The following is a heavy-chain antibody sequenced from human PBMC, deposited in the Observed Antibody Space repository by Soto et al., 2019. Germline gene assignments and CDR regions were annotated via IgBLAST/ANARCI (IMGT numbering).Heavy chain of an antibody. V-gene: IGHV3-33*01. D-gene: IGHD2-21*02. J-gene: IGHJ6*02. CDR1: GFTFSSYG. Sequence: PGGSLRLSCAASGFTFSSYGMHWVRQAPGKGLEWVAVIWYDGSNKYYADYVKGRFTISRDNSKNTLYLQMNSLRAEDTAVYYCARNSIQVAPAWCGMDVWGQGTTVTVSS. CDR3: ARNSIQVAPAWCGMDV. CDR2: IWYDGSNK.